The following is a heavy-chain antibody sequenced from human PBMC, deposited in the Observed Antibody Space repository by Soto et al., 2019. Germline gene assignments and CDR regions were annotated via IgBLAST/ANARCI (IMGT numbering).Heavy chain of an antibody. CDR3: VRLELGIGRDY. CDR2: IYSGGST. D-gene: IGHD1-26*01. J-gene: IGHJ4*01. Sequence: EVQLVETGGGLIQPGGSLRLSCAVSGFTVSYNYMSWVRQAPGKGLERFSVIYSGGSTYYADSVKGRFTISRDNSKNTVYLQMIRLRAADTAVYYCVRLELGIGRDYWGLGTLVTVSS. V-gene: IGHV3-53*02. CDR1: GFTVSYNY.